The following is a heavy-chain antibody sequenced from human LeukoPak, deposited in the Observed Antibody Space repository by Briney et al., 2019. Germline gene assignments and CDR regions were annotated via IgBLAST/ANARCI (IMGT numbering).Heavy chain of an antibody. Sequence: SETLSLTCTVSGGSISSYYWSWIRQPAGKGLEWIGRVYTSGSTTYNPSLKSRVTMSVDTSKNQFSLNLRSVTAADTAVYYCASSIFGVVPPAYWGQGTLVSASS. D-gene: IGHD3-3*01. V-gene: IGHV4-4*07. CDR1: GGSISSYY. CDR3: ASSIFGVVPPAY. J-gene: IGHJ4*02. CDR2: VYTSGST.